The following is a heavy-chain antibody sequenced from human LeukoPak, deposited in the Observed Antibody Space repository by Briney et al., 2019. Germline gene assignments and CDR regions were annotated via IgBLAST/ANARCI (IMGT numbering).Heavy chain of an antibody. Sequence: RTSETLSLTCTVSGGSISSYYWGWIRQPAGTALEWIGRIYTSGTITYNPSLKSRVTMSVDTSKNQFSLKLRSVTAADTAVYYCARDSGTTGEVKFDPWGQGTLVTVSS. CDR3: ARDSGTTGEVKFDP. CDR2: IYTSGTI. D-gene: IGHD3-10*01. V-gene: IGHV4-4*07. J-gene: IGHJ5*02. CDR1: GGSISSYY.